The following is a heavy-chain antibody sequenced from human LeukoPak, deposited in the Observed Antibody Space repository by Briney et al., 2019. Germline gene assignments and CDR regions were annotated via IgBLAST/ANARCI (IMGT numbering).Heavy chain of an antibody. V-gene: IGHV2-5*02. CDR2: IYWDDDK. Sequence: SGPTLLKPTQTLTLTFTFSGFALGTSGVGVGWIRQPPGKALEWLSLIYWDDDKRYSPSLKSRLTITKDTSKNQVVLTMTNMDPVDTATYYCAHLMVRGVIESDAFDIWGQGTMVTVSS. CDR1: GFALGTSGVG. D-gene: IGHD3-10*01. J-gene: IGHJ3*02. CDR3: AHLMVRGVIESDAFDI.